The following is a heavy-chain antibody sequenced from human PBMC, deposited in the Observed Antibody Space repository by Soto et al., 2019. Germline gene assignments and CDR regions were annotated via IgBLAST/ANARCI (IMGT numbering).Heavy chain of an antibody. J-gene: IGHJ4*02. CDR2: ISSTSTI. CDR3: ARRYCSGGSCFFDS. CDR1: GFIFSSHG. Sequence: LSCAASGFIFSSHGMNWVRQAPGKGLECVSYISSTSTIYYADSVKGRFTISRDNAKNSLYLQMNSLRDEDTAVYYCARRYCSGGSCFFDSWGQGTLVTVSS. D-gene: IGHD2-15*01. V-gene: IGHV3-48*02.